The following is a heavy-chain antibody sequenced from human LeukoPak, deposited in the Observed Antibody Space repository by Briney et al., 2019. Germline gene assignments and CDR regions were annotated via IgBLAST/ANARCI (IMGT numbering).Heavy chain of an antibody. V-gene: IGHV3-23*01. J-gene: IGHJ4*02. CDR3: AKSDVVVVAAMTGFDY. CDR2: ISGSGGST. Sequence: GGTLRLSCAASGFTFSSYGMSWVRQAPGKGLEWVSAISGSGGSTYYADSVKGRFTISRDNSKNTLYLQMNSLRAEDTAVYYCAKSDVVVVAAMTGFDYWGQGTLVTVSS. CDR1: GFTFSSYG. D-gene: IGHD2-15*01.